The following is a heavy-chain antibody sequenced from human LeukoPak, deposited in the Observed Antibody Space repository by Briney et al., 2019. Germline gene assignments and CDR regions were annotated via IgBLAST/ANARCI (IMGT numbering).Heavy chain of an antibody. J-gene: IGHJ5*02. Sequence: SQTLSLTCTVSGGSISSGSYYWSWIRQPAGKGLEWVGRIYTSGSTNYNPSLKSRVTISVDTSKNQFSLKLSSVTAADTAVYYCAREGRVPAAIKRANWFDPWGQGTLVTVSS. D-gene: IGHD2-2*02. CDR2: IYTSGST. CDR3: AREGRVPAAIKRANWFDP. V-gene: IGHV4-61*02. CDR1: GGSISSGSYY.